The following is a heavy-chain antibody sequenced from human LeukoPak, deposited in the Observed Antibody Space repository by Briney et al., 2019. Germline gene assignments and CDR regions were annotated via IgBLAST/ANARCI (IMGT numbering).Heavy chain of an antibody. CDR1: GFTFSSYA. V-gene: IGHV3-23*01. CDR3: AKGSTGRYCSSTSCFDPFDY. J-gene: IGHJ4*02. D-gene: IGHD2-2*01. Sequence: PGGSLRLSCAASGFTFSSYAMSWVRQAPGKGLEWVSAISGSGGSTYYADSVKGRFTISRDNSKNTLYLQMNSLRAEDTAVYYCAKGSTGRYCSSTSCFDPFDYWGQGTLVTVSS. CDR2: ISGSGGST.